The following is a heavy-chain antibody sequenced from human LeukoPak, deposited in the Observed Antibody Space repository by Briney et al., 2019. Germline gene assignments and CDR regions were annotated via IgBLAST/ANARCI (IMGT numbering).Heavy chain of an antibody. J-gene: IGHJ6*03. CDR2: IYSGGST. CDR3: ARGSPEILRSYYYYYMDV. CDR1: GFTVSSNY. Sequence: GGSLRLSCAASGFTVSSNYMSWVRQAPGKGLEWVSVIYSGGSTYYADSVKGRFTISRDNSKNTLYLQTNSLRAEDTAVYYCARGSPEILRSYYYYYMDVWGKGTTVTVSS. V-gene: IGHV3-53*01. D-gene: IGHD4-17*01.